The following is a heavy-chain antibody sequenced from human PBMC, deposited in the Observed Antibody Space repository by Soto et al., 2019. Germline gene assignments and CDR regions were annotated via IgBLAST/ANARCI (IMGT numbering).Heavy chain of an antibody. CDR2: IIPIVGTG. J-gene: IGHJ6*02. CDR3: ARDLRAAGRPGMDV. CDR1: GGSFSSYA. D-gene: IGHD6-13*01. Sequence: SVKVSCKASGGSFSSYAISWVLQAPGQGLEWMGGIIPIVGTGNYAQNFQGRVTITADESTSTAYMELSSLRSEDTAMYYCARDLRAAGRPGMDVWGQGTTVTVS. V-gene: IGHV1-69*13.